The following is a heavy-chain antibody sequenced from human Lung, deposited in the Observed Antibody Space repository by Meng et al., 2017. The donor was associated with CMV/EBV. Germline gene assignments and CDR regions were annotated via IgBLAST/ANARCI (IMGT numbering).Heavy chain of an antibody. CDR3: ARSRVLSNSPSRPPTYGMDV. Sequence: SVXVSXXASGGTSSSYVISWVRQAPGQGLEWMGGIIPILGRANYGQKFQARVTITADKSTSTAHMELSSLRSEDTAVYYCARSRVLSNSPSRPPTYGMDVWGQGTXVTVSS. D-gene: IGHD2-2*01. J-gene: IGHJ6*02. CDR1: GGTSSSYV. V-gene: IGHV1-69*10. CDR2: IIPILGRA.